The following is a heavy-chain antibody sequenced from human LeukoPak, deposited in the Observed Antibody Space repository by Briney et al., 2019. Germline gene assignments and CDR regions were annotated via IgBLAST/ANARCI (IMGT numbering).Heavy chain of an antibody. CDR1: GGTFSSYA. J-gene: IGHJ4*02. CDR2: IIPIFGTA. CDR3: ARAQLLWFGELYYFDY. Sequence: SVKVSCKASGGTFSSYAISWVRQAPGQGLEWMGGIIPIFGTANYAQKFQGRVTITADESTSTAYMELSSLRSEDTAVYYCARAQLLWFGELYYFDYWGQGTLVTVSS. D-gene: IGHD3-10*01. V-gene: IGHV1-69*13.